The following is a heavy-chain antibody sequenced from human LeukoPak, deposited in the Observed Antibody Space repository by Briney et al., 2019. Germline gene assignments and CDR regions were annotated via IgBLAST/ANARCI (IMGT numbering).Heavy chain of an antibody. D-gene: IGHD2-8*01. Sequence: PSETLSLTCTVSGGSISNYYWSWIRQPPGKGLEWIGYFSYSGGTNYNPSLKSRVTISVDTSNNQFSLKLSSVTAADTAVYYCARVGYCTNGVCSQRIFDYWGQGTLVTVSS. CDR1: GGSISNYY. CDR3: ARVGYCTNGVCSQRIFDY. V-gene: IGHV4-59*08. CDR2: FSYSGGT. J-gene: IGHJ4*02.